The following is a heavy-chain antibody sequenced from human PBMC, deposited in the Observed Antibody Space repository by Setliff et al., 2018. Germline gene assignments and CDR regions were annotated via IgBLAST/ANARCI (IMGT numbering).Heavy chain of an antibody. CDR2: ISSTSKYI. V-gene: IGHV3-21*01. CDR1: GFTFSDFS. J-gene: IGHJ4*02. D-gene: IGHD3-10*01. Sequence: ETLSLSCAASGFTFSDFSINWVRQAPGKGLEWVSSISSTSKYIFYADSVKGRFTISRDNAKNSLYLQMNSLRADDTAVYYCARPGRSNYWDSFDYWGQGTLVTVSS. CDR3: ARPGRSNYWDSFDY.